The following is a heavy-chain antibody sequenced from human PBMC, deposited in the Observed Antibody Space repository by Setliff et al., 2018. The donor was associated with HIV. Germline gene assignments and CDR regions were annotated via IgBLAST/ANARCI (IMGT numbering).Heavy chain of an antibody. V-gene: IGHV3-23*01. CDR3: AKQPARELLLDL. Sequence: PGGSLRLSCAAFGFAFSTFDMNWVRQVQGKGLEWVAAVGVDSDDTFYADSVRGRFAVSRDNAKDSLYLQMNSLRVEDAAVYYCAKQPARELLLDLWGQGTLVTVSS. D-gene: IGHD2-21*01. CDR1: GFAFSTFD. CDR2: VGVDSDDT. J-gene: IGHJ4*02.